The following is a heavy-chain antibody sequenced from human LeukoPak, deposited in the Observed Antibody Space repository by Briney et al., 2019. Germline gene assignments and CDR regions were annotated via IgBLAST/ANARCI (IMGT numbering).Heavy chain of an antibody. D-gene: IGHD5-18*01. Sequence: SETLSLTCAVSGGSIGSGGYSWSWIRQPPGKGLEWIGYIYHSGSTYYNPSLKSRVTIPADRSKNQFSLKLSSVSAADTAVYYCARKVGYGGHFDIWGQGTMVTVSS. CDR1: GGSIGSGGYS. CDR2: IYHSGST. J-gene: IGHJ3*02. V-gene: IGHV4-30-2*01. CDR3: ARKVGYGGHFDI.